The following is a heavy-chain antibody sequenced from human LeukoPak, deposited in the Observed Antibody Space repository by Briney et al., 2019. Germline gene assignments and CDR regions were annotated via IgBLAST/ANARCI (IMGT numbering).Heavy chain of an antibody. CDR1: GYTFTSYY. CDR2: INPSGGST. J-gene: IGHJ4*02. Sequence: ASVKVSCKASGYTFTSYYMHWVRQAPGQGLEWMGIINPSGGSTSYAQKFQGRVTMTRDTSTCTVYMELSSLRFEDTAVYYCARYGSSSWSMWYFDYWGQGTLVTVSS. V-gene: IGHV1-46*01. CDR3: ARYGSSSWSMWYFDY. D-gene: IGHD6-13*01.